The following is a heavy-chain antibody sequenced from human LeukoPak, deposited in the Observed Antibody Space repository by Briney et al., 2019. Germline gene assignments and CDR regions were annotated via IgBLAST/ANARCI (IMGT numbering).Heavy chain of an antibody. J-gene: IGHJ4*02. D-gene: IGHD3-10*01. CDR2: INWNGGST. V-gene: IGHV3-20*04. Sequence: GGSLRLSCAASGFTFSDYYMSWIRQAPGKGLEWVSGINWNGGSTGYVDSVKGRFTISRDNAKNSLYLQMNSLRAEDTALYYCARDYYGSGSYVFDYWGQGTLVTVSS. CDR3: ARDYYGSGSYVFDY. CDR1: GFTFSDYY.